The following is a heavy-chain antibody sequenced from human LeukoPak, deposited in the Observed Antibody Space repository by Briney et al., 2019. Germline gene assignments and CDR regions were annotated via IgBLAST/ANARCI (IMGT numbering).Heavy chain of an antibody. D-gene: IGHD2-2*02. CDR1: GGTFSSYA. Sequence: SVKVSCKASGGTFSSYAISWVRQAPGQGLEWMGGIIPIFGTANYAQKFQGRVTITADKSTSTAYMELSSLRSEDTAVYYCARGRGDCSSTSCYKRGYYYYYMDVWGKGTTVTVSS. CDR2: IIPIFGTA. CDR3: ARGRGDCSSTSCYKRGYYYYYMDV. V-gene: IGHV1-69*06. J-gene: IGHJ6*03.